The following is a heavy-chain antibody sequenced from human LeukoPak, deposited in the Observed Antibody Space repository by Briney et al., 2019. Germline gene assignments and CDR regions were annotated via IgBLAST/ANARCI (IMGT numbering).Heavy chain of an antibody. CDR1: GDSISSYY. V-gene: IGHV4-59*12. CDR3: ARDSGTTGEVKFDP. J-gene: IGHJ5*02. Sequence: SETLSLTCTVSGDSISSYYWSWIRQPPGKGLEWIGHIYYSGSTNYNPSLKSRVTISVDTSKNQFSLKLSSVTAADTAVYYCARDSGTTGEVKFDPWGQGTLVTVSS. CDR2: IYYSGST. D-gene: IGHD3-10*01.